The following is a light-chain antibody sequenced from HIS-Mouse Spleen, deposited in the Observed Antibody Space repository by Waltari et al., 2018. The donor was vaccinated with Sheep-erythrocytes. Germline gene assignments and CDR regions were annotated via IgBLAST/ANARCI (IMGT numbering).Light chain of an antibody. V-gene: IGLV3-21*02. CDR2: DDS. J-gene: IGLJ2*01. CDR1: NIGSKS. CDR3: QVWDSSSDPVV. Sequence: SYVLTQPPSVSVAPGQTARITCGGNNIGSKSVHWYQQKPGQAPVLVVYDDSDRPSGIPARVSGSKSGNTATLTNSRVEAGDEADYYCQVWDSSSDPVVFGGGTKLTVL.